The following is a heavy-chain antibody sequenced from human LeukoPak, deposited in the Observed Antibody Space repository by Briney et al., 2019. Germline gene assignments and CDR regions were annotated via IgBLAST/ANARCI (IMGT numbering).Heavy chain of an antibody. CDR2: ISYDGSNK. V-gene: IGHV3-30*03. CDR1: GFTFSSYG. J-gene: IGHJ4*02. Sequence: PGRSLRLSCAASGFTFSSYGMHWVRQAPGKGLEWVAVISYDGSNKYYADSVKGRFTISRDNAKNSLYLQMNSLRAEDTAVYYCATYSYGRFDYWGQGTLVTVSS. CDR3: ATYSYGRFDY. D-gene: IGHD5-18*01.